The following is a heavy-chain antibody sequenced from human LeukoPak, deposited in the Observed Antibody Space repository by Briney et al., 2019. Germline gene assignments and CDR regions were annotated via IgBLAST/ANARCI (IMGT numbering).Heavy chain of an antibody. CDR3: ARTNSGYVDY. J-gene: IGHJ4*02. V-gene: IGHV6-1*01. CDR1: GDTFSSKSAA. Sequence: SQTLSLTCAISGDTFSSKSAAWNWLRQSPSRGLEWLGRTFYRSKWKNDYAPSVRSRITINPDTSKNQFSLQLNSVTPDDTAIYYCARTNSGYVDYWGQGTQVTVSS. CDR2: TFYRSKWKN. D-gene: IGHD6-19*01.